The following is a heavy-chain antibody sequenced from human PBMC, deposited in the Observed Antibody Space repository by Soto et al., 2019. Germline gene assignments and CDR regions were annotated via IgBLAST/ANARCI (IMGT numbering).Heavy chain of an antibody. CDR2: INPSGGST. J-gene: IGHJ5*02. Sequence: ASVKVSCKASGYTFTSYYMHWVRQAPGQGLEWMGIINPSGGSTSYAQKFQGRVTMTRDTSTSTVYMELSSLRSEDTAVYYCARDRQQQLVPGWFDPWSQGTLVTVSS. D-gene: IGHD6-13*01. V-gene: IGHV1-46*01. CDR3: ARDRQQQLVPGWFDP. CDR1: GYTFTSYY.